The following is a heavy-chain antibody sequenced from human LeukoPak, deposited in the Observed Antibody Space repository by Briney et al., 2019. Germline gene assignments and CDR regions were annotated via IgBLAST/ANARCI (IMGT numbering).Heavy chain of an antibody. D-gene: IGHD3-22*01. J-gene: IGHJ4*02. Sequence: GASVKVSCKASGYTFTSYGISWVRQAPGQGLEWMGWISAYNGNTNYAQKLQGRVTMTTDTSTSTAYMELRSLRSDDTAVYYCARGRYYDSSGYYEDYWGQGTLVTVSS. CDR1: GYTFTSYG. CDR2: ISAYNGNT. CDR3: ARGRYYDSSGYYEDY. V-gene: IGHV1-18*01.